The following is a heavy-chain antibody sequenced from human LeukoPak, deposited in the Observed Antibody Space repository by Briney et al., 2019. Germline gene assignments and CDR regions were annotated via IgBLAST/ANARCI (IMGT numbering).Heavy chain of an antibody. CDR2: ISGSGGST. V-gene: IGHV3-23*01. CDR3: AGHTTGTTWDYFDY. D-gene: IGHD1-1*01. J-gene: IGHJ4*02. Sequence: GGSLRLSCAASGITFGSYAMSWVRQAPGKGLEWVSAISGSGGSTYYADSVKGRFTISRDNSKNTLYLQMNSLRAEDTAVYYCAGHTTGTTWDYFDYWGQGTLVTVSS. CDR1: GITFGSYA.